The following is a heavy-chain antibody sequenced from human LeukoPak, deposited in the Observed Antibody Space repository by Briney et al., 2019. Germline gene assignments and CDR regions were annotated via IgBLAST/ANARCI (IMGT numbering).Heavy chain of an antibody. CDR1: GFTFNNLA. CDR3: VNQISGWVY. Sequence: GGSLRLSCSAFGFTFNNLAMHWVRQAPGKGLEYVSAISRNGDSTYYADSVKGRFTISRDNSKNTVYLQMSSLRAEDTAVYYCVNQISGWVYWGQGTLVTVSS. D-gene: IGHD6-19*01. J-gene: IGHJ4*02. V-gene: IGHV3-64D*06. CDR2: ISRNGDST.